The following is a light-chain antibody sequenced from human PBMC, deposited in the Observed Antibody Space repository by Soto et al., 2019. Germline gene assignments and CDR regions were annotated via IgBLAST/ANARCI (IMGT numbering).Light chain of an antibody. Sequence: EIVLTQSPATLSLSPGERATLSCRASQSVSSYLAWYQQKPGQAPRLLIYDASNRATGIPARFIGSVSGTDFTLTISSLEPEDFAVYYCQQRSNWPITFGQGTRLEIK. CDR3: QQRSNWPIT. CDR1: QSVSSY. J-gene: IGKJ5*01. V-gene: IGKV3-11*01. CDR2: DAS.